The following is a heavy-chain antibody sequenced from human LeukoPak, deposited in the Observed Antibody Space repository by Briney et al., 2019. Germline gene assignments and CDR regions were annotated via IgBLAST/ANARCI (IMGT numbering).Heavy chain of an antibody. CDR2: ISSSGTSI. D-gene: IGHD3-22*01. CDR1: GFTFSDYS. V-gene: IGHV3-11*01. CDR3: ARADSSSWGGNWFDP. Sequence: GGSLRLSCAASGFTFSDYSMSWIRQAPGKGLEWVSYISSSGTSIYYADSVKGRFTISRDNAKNSLYLQMNSLRAEDAAVYYCARADSSSWGGNWFDPWGQGTLVTVSS. J-gene: IGHJ5*02.